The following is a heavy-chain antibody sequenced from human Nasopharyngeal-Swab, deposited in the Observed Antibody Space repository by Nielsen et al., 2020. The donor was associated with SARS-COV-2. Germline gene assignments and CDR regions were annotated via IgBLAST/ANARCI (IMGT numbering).Heavy chain of an antibody. CDR2: ISSSSSYI. V-gene: IGHV3-21*01. D-gene: IGHD3-22*01. CDR3: ASDPYYDTSDDAFDI. Sequence: RQPPGKGLEWVSSISSSSSYIYYADSVKGRFTISRDNAKNSLYLQMNSLRAEDTAVYYCASDPYYDTSDDAFDIWGQGTMVTVS. J-gene: IGHJ3*02.